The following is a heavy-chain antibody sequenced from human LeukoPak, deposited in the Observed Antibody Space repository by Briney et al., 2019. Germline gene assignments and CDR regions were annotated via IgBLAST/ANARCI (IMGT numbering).Heavy chain of an antibody. V-gene: IGHV3-7*01. CDR1: GFTFSTYW. Sequence: GGSLRLSCAASGFTFSTYWMSWVRQAPGKGLEWVANIKQDGSEMYYMDSVKGRFTISRDNAENSLYLQMNSLRAEDTALYYCARKRPNYFDYWGQGTLVTVSS. CDR2: IKQDGSEM. J-gene: IGHJ4*02. CDR3: ARKRPNYFDY.